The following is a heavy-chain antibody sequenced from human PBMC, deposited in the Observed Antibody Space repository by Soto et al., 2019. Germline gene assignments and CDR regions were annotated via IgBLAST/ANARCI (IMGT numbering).Heavy chain of an antibody. Sequence: SETLSLTCTVSGGSISSYYWSWIRQPPGKGLEWIGYIYYSGSTYYNPSLKSRVTISVDTSKNQFSLKLSSVTAADTAVYYCARGMGYCSGGSCYPNWFDPWGQGTLVTVSS. D-gene: IGHD2-15*01. CDR2: IYYSGST. CDR1: GGSISSYY. J-gene: IGHJ5*02. CDR3: ARGMGYCSGGSCYPNWFDP. V-gene: IGHV4-59*12.